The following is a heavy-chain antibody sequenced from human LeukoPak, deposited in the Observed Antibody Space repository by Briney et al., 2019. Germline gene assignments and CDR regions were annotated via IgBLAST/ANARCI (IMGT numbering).Heavy chain of an antibody. CDR3: ARGNYYDSSGYSDY. CDR2: INSDGTNT. V-gene: IGHV3-74*01. Sequence: GGSLRLSCAASGFTFSSYWMHWVRQAPGKGLVWVSRINSDGTNTGYADSVKGRFTISRDNAKNTLYLQMNSLRAEDTAVYYCARGNYYDSSGYSDYWGQGTLVTVSS. D-gene: IGHD3-22*01. J-gene: IGHJ4*02. CDR1: GFTFSSYW.